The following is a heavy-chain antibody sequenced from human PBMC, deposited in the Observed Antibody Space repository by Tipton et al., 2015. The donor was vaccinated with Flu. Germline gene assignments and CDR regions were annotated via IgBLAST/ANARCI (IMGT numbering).Heavy chain of an antibody. CDR2: TSYSGST. V-gene: IGHV4-31*03. CDR3: ARRGYGDYAPIDY. J-gene: IGHJ4*02. Sequence: TLSLTCTVSGGSISTGGYYWIWIRQHPGKGLEWIAYTSYSGSTFYNPPLKSRVTTSLDTSKNQFSLKVSSVTAADTAVYYCARRGYGDYAPIDYWGQETLVTVSS. D-gene: IGHD4-17*01. CDR1: GGSISTGGYY.